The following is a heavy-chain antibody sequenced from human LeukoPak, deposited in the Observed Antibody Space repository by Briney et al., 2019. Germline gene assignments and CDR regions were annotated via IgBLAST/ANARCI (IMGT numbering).Heavy chain of an antibody. CDR3: ATLYGDDAFDI. V-gene: IGHV3-30*03. J-gene: IGHJ3*02. CDR2: ISYDGSNK. CDR1: GFTFSSYG. D-gene: IGHD4-17*01. Sequence: PGGSLRLSWAASGFTFSSYGMHWVRQAPGKGLEWVAVISYDGSNKYYEDSVKGRFTISRDNSKNTLYLQMNSLRAEDTAVYYCATLYGDDAFDIWGQGTMVTVSS.